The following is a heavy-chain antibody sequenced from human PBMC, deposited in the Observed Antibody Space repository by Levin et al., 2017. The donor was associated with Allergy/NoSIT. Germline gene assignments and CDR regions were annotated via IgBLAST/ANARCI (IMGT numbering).Heavy chain of an antibody. V-gene: IGHV1-69*02. D-gene: IGHD6-13*01. CDR2: IIPILGIA. CDR1: GGTFSSYT. CDR3: ASGQPVSSSWYTLDY. Sequence: GASVKVSCKASGGTFSSYTISWVRQAPGQGLEWMGRIIPILGIANYAQKFQGRVTITADKSTSTAYMELSSLRSEDTAVYYCASGQPVSSSWYTLDYWGQGTLVTVSS. J-gene: IGHJ4*02.